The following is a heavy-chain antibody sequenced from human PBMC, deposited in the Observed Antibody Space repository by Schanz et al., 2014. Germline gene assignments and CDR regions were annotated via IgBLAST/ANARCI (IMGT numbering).Heavy chain of an antibody. D-gene: IGHD3-9*01. V-gene: IGHV1-46*01. Sequence: QVQLVQSGAEVKKPGASVRLSCEASGYTFTSYYMHWVRQAPGQGLEWMGIINPSGGSTSYAQKFQGRVTMTADKSTSTVYMEVSGLRSEDTAVYYCAKVDRTRYYAMDVWGQGTTXTVSS. J-gene: IGHJ6*02. CDR3: AKVDRTRYYAMDV. CDR1: GYTFTSYY. CDR2: INPSGGST.